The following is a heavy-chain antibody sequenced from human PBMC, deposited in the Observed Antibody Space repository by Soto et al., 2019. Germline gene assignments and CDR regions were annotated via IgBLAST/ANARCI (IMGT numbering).Heavy chain of an antibody. Sequence: QVQVVESGGGVVQPGRSLRLSCGASGFTFSSYTMYWVRQAPGKGLEGVAVIWHDGSNKYYVDSVKGRFTISRDNSKNTLYLQMNSLRDEDTAVHYCAREDWSDGHYCGMGVWGQGTTVTVSS. J-gene: IGHJ6*02. V-gene: IGHV3-33*01. CDR1: GFTFSSYT. CDR2: IWHDGSNK. CDR3: AREDWSDGHYCGMGV. D-gene: IGHD1-1*01.